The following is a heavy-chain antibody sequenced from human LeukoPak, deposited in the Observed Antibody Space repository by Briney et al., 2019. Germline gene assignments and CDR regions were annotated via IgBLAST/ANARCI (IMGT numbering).Heavy chain of an antibody. CDR3: ARVVGYLAVLTHRYYYYYYMDA. CDR2: ISGSGGST. CDR1: GFTFSSYG. J-gene: IGHJ6*03. Sequence: PGGSLRLSCAASGFTFSSYGMSWVRQAPGKGLEWVSSISGSGGSTYYADSVKGRFTISRDNSKNTLWLQMNSLRAEDTAVYYCARVVGYLAVLTHRYYYYYYMDAWGKGTTVTISS. V-gene: IGHV3-23*01. D-gene: IGHD6-19*01.